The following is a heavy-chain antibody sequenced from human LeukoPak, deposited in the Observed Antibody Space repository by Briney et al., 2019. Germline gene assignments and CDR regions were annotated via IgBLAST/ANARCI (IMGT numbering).Heavy chain of an antibody. J-gene: IGHJ4*02. D-gene: IGHD2-2*01. V-gene: IGHV3-21*01. CDR2: ISSSSSYI. Sequence: GGSLRLSCAASGFTFSSYSMNWVRQAPGKGLEWVSSISSSSSYIYYADSVKGRFTISRDNAKNSLYLQMNSLRAEDTAVYHCARERRCSSTSCPFDYWGQGTLVTVSS. CDR3: ARERRCSSTSCPFDY. CDR1: GFTFSSYS.